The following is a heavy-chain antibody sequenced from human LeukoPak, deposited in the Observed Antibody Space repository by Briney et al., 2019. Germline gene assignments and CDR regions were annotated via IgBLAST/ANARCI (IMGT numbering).Heavy chain of an antibody. CDR2: VSSSSSYI. V-gene: IGHV3-21*01. CDR3: ASSRVRVLDGMDV. J-gene: IGHJ6*02. CDR1: GFTFSSYS. D-gene: IGHD3-10*01. Sequence: GGSLRLSCAASGFTFSSYSMSWVRQAPGKGLEWVSSVSSSSSYIYYADSVKGRFTISRDNAKNSLYLQMNSLRAEDTAVYYCASSRVRVLDGMDVWGQGTTVIVSS.